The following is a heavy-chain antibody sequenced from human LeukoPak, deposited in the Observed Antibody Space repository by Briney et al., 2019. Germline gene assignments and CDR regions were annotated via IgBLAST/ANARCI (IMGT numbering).Heavy chain of an antibody. CDR2: IYYSGST. CDR1: GGSISSYY. D-gene: IGHD3-22*01. J-gene: IGHJ4*02. Sequence: SETLSLTCTVSGGSISSYYWSWIRQPPGKGLEWIGYIYYSGSTNYNPSLKSRVTISVDTAKNQFSLKLSSVTAADTAVYYCARQLYDSSGYYYFDYWGQGTLVTVSS. V-gene: IGHV4-59*08. CDR3: ARQLYDSSGYYYFDY.